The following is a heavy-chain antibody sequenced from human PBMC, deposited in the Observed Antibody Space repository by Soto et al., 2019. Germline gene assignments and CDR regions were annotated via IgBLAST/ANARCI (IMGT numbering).Heavy chain of an antibody. V-gene: IGHV4-31*03. J-gene: IGHJ5*02. CDR2: IYYSGST. CDR3: ARGGASSKCIDP. D-gene: IGHD3-10*01. CDR1: GGSISSGGYY. Sequence: SETLSLSCIVSGGSISSGGYYWSWIRQHPGKGLEWIGYIYYSGSTYYNPSLKSRVTISVDTSKNQFSLKLTSLTAADTAVYYCARGGASSKCIDPWGQGILVTVSS.